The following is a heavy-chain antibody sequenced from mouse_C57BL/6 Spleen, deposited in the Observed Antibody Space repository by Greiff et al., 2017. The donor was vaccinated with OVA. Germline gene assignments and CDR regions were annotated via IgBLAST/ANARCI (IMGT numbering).Heavy chain of an antibody. CDR2: IDPETGGT. J-gene: IGHJ1*03. CDR1: GYTFTDYE. D-gene: IGHD1-1*01. V-gene: IGHV1-15*01. CDR3: TREATTVVAHGYFDV. Sequence: VKLMESGAELVRPGASVTLSCKASGYTFTDYEMHWVKQTPVHGLEWIGAIDPETGGTAYNQKFKGKAILTADKSSSTAYMELRSLTSENSAVYYGTREATTVVAHGYFDVWGTGTTVTVSS.